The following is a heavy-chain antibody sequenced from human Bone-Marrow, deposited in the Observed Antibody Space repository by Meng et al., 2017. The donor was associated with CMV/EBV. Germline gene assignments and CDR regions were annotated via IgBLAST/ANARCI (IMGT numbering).Heavy chain of an antibody. CDR2: ISYDRRN. CDR3: ARDKCGDSDSGYFES. J-gene: IGHJ4*02. CDR1: GSSFNDYA. V-gene: IGHV3-30*03. Sequence: PDSGSSFNDYAFTWDRQTQGKGVEWVAVISYDRRNADFVEGRFTISRDNSKNTLYLKMNSLRDEDTAVYYCARDKCGDSDSGYFESWGQGTLVTVSS. D-gene: IGHD2-21*02.